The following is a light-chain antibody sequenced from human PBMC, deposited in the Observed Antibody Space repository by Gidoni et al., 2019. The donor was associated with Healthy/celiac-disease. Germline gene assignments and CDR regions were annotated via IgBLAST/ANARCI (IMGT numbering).Light chain of an antibody. Sequence: IQMTQSPSTLSASVGDRVTITCRASQSISSWLAWYQQKPGKAPKLLLYKASSLESGVPSRFSGSGSGKEFTLTISSLQPDDFATYYCQQYNSYSTFXPXTKVDIK. CDR2: KAS. V-gene: IGKV1-5*03. CDR1: QSISSW. CDR3: QQYNSYST. J-gene: IGKJ3*01.